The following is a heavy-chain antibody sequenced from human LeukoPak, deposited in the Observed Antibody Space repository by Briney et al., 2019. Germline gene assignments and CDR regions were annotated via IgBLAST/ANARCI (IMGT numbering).Heavy chain of an antibody. CDR1: GGSISSYY. D-gene: IGHD2-2*01. CDR2: IYYSGST. CDR3: ARVGYCSNTSCYWMGFFFDY. V-gene: IGHV4-59*01. Sequence: SETLSLTCTVSGGSISSYYWSWIRQPPGKGLEWIGYIYYSGSTNYNPSLKSRVTISVDTSKNQFSLKLSSVTAADTAVYYCARVGYCSNTSCYWMGFFFDYWGQGTLVTVSS. J-gene: IGHJ4*02.